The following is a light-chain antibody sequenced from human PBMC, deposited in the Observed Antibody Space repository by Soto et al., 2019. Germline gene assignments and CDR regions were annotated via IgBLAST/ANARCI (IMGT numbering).Light chain of an antibody. CDR2: DVS. V-gene: IGLV2-14*03. Sequence: QSALTQPASVSGSPGQSITISCTGTSSDVGGYNYVSWYQQHPGKAPKLMIYDVSNRPSGVSYRFSGSKSGNTASLTISGLQAEDEADYYCSSYTSSSTLYVVGTGTKVTVL. CDR1: SSDVGGYNY. CDR3: SSYTSSSTLYV. J-gene: IGLJ1*01.